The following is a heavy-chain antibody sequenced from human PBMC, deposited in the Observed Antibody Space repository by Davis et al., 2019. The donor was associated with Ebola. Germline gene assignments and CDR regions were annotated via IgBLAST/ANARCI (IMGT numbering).Heavy chain of an antibody. CDR1: GGSISRGGSY. CDR3: ARDLRYDSSGYDYYFYMDV. D-gene: IGHD3-22*01. V-gene: IGHV4-31*03. J-gene: IGHJ6*03. Sequence: LRLSCTVSGGSISRGGSYWTWIRQHPGKGLEWIGYIYYSGSTYYKPSLKSRVTISLDTSKNQFSLDLYSVTAADTAVYYCARDLRYDSSGYDYYFYMDVWGKGTTVTVSS. CDR2: IYYSGST.